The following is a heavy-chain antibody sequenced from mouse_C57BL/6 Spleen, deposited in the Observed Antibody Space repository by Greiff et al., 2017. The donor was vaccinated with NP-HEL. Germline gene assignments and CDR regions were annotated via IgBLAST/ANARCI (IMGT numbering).Heavy chain of an antibody. J-gene: IGHJ3*01. CDR1: GFTFSSYA. Sequence: EVKLVESGEGLVKPGGSLKLSCAASGFTFSSYAMSWVRQTPEKRLEWVAYISSGGDYIYYADTVKGRFTISRDNARNTLYLQMSSLKSEDTAMYYCTRDGYDGGWFAYWGQGTLVTVSA. D-gene: IGHD2-2*01. CDR3: TRDGYDGGWFAY. CDR2: ISSGGDYI. V-gene: IGHV5-9-1*02.